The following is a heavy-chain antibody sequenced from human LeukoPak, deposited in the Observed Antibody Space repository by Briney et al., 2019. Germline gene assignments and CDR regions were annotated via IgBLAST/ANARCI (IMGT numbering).Heavy chain of an antibody. D-gene: IGHD3-22*01. CDR1: GFTFSSYG. V-gene: IGHV3-30*18. CDR2: ISYDGSNK. Sequence: PGGSLRLSCAASGFTFSSYGMHWVRQAPGKGLEWVALISYDGSNKNYADSVKGRFTISRDNSKNTLYLQMNSLGAEDTAVFYCAKDLRPYYSDTSGYFTDYWGQGTLVTVSS. CDR3: AKDLRPYYSDTSGYFTDY. J-gene: IGHJ4*02.